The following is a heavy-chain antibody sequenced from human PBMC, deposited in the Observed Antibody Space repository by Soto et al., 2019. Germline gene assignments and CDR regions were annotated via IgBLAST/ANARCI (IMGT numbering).Heavy chain of an antibody. Sequence: VQLVESGGGLVQPGGSLRLSCAASGFTFSSYWMSWVRQAPGKGLEWVANIKQDGSEKYYVDSVKGRFTISRDNAKNSLYRQMNSLRAEDTAVYYCARDLPLTGDPGGMDVWGQGTTVTVSS. CDR1: GFTFSSYW. J-gene: IGHJ6*02. V-gene: IGHV3-7*01. CDR2: IKQDGSEK. CDR3: ARDLPLTGDPGGMDV. D-gene: IGHD7-27*01.